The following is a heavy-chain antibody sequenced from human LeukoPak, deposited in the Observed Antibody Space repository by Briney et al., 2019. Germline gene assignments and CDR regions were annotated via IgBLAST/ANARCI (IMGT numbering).Heavy chain of an antibody. J-gene: IGHJ4*02. Sequence: GGSLRLSCAASGFTFRSYWMNWVRQAPGKGLEWVANIKQDGSEKYYVDSVKGRFTISRDNAKNSLYLQMNSLRAEDTAVYYCARAGKQWLVRALFDYWGQGTLVTVSS. V-gene: IGHV3-7*01. D-gene: IGHD6-19*01. CDR3: ARAGKQWLVRALFDY. CDR1: GFTFRSYW. CDR2: IKQDGSEK.